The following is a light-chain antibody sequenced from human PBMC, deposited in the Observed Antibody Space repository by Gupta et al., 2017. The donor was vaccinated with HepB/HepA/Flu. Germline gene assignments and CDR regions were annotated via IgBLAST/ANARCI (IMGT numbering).Light chain of an antibody. V-gene: IGLV3-1*01. J-gene: IGLJ2*01. CDR1: KLGDKY. CDR3: QAWDSSTLV. Sequence: SFELTHLLSVSVSPGQTASITCSGDKLGDKYVSWYQQKPGQSPLLVIYQDTKRPSGIPERFSGSNSGTTATLSISGTQAMDEDYYYCQAWDSSTLVFGGGTKLTVL. CDR2: QDT.